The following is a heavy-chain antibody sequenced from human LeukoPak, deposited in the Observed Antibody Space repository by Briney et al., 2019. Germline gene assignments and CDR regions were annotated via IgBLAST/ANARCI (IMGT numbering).Heavy chain of an antibody. Sequence: PGGSLRLSCAASGFTFSSYGMSWVRQAPGKGLEWVSAISGSGGSTYYADSVKGRFTISRDNSKNTLYLQMNSLRAEDTAVYYCATYFRIWFGELSEYWGQGTLVTVSS. V-gene: IGHV3-23*01. J-gene: IGHJ4*02. CDR2: ISGSGGST. CDR1: GFTFSSYG. D-gene: IGHD3-10*01. CDR3: ATYFRIWFGELSEY.